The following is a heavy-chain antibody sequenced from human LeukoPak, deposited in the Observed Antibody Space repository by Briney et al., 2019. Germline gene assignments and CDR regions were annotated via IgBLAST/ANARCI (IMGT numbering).Heavy chain of an antibody. J-gene: IGHJ6*02. CDR2: IIPIFGTA. V-gene: IGHV1-69*05. Sequence: SVTVSCMPSGGTFSSYAISWVRQAPGQGLEWMGGIIPIFGTANFPQKFQGRVTITTDESTSTAYMELSSLRSEDTAVYYCARDRAPGYCSSTSCYYYYYGMDVWGQGTTVTVSS. D-gene: IGHD2-2*01. CDR1: GGTFSSYA. CDR3: ARDRAPGYCSSTSCYYYYYGMDV.